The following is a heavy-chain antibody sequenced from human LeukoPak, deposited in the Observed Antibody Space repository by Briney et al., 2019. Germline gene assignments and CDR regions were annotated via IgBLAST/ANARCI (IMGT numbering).Heavy chain of an antibody. D-gene: IGHD3-22*01. J-gene: IGHJ4*02. CDR3: ARDDSSGYYFNY. V-gene: IGHV4-39*07. CDR2: IYYSGST. Sequence: SETLCLTCTVSGGSISSSSYYWGWIRQPPGKGLEWIGSIYYSGSTYYNPSLKSRVTISVDTSKNQFSLKLSSVTAADTAVYYCARDDSSGYYFNYWGQGTLVTVSS. CDR1: GGSISSSSYY.